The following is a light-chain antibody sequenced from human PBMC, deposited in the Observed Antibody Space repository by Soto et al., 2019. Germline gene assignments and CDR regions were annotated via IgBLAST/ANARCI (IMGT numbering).Light chain of an antibody. V-gene: IGKV1-9*01. CDR3: QQLNRFPRT. CDR1: QDISSY. CDR2: SAS. J-gene: IGKJ1*01. Sequence: DIQLTQSPSFLSASVGDRVTITCRASQDISSYLAWYQQRPGKVPRFLTHSASTLQSGVPSRFSATGSGTTFTPTISSLHPEDIATYYCQQLNRFPRTFGQGTKVEV.